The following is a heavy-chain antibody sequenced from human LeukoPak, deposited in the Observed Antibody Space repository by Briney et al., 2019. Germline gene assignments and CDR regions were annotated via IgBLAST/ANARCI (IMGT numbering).Heavy chain of an antibody. CDR3: AKDPPRPQAMVQGDFDI. D-gene: IGHD3-10*01. V-gene: IGHV3-23*01. CDR1: GFTFSSYA. CDR2: ISGSGGST. Sequence: PGGSLRLSCAASGFTFSSYAMSWVRQAPGKGLEWVSAISGSGGSTYYADSVKGRFTISRDNSKNTLYLQMNSLRAEDTAVYYCAKDPPRPQAMVQGDFDIWGQGTMVTVSS. J-gene: IGHJ3*02.